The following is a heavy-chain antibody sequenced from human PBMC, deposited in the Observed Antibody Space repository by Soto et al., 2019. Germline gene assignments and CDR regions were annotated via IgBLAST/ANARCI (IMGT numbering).Heavy chain of an antibody. J-gene: IGHJ4*02. CDR2: INHSGST. CDR1: GGSFSGYY. D-gene: IGHD3-10*01. V-gene: IGHV4-34*01. Sequence: SETLSLTCAVYGGSFSGYYWSWIRQPPGKGLEWIGEINHSGSTNYNPSLKSRVTISVDTSKNQFSLKLSSVTAADTAVYYCARGRVRGVFSLDYWGQGTLVTVSS. CDR3: ARGRVRGVFSLDY.